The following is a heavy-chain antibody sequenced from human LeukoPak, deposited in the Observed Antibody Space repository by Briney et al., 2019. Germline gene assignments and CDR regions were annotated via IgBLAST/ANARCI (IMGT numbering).Heavy chain of an antibody. D-gene: IGHD3-10*01. CDR2: IYSGGST. Sequence: QPGGSLRLSCAASGFTVSSNYMSWVRQAPGKGLEWVSVIYSGGSTYYADSVKGRFTISRDNSKNTLYLQMNSLRAEDTAVYYCAREGNYYGSGSYSVYWGQGTLVTVSS. CDR3: AREGNYYGSGSYSVY. J-gene: IGHJ4*02. CDR1: GFTVSSNY. V-gene: IGHV3-53*01.